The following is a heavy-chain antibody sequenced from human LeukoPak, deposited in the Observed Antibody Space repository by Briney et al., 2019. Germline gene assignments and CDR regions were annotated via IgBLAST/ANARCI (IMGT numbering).Heavy chain of an antibody. CDR2: IYYSGST. Sequence: SETLSLTCAVSGGSISSYYWSWIRQPPGKGLEWIGYIYYSGSTNYNPFLKSRVTISVDTSKNQFSLKLSSVTAADTAVYYCARENWGHYYYYMDVWGKGTTVTVSS. D-gene: IGHD7-27*01. V-gene: IGHV4-59*01. CDR1: GGSISSYY. J-gene: IGHJ6*03. CDR3: ARENWGHYYYYMDV.